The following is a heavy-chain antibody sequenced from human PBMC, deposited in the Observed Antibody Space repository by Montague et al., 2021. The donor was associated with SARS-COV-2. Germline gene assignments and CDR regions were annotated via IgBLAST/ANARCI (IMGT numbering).Heavy chain of an antibody. D-gene: IGHD3-16*01. CDR1: GVSITSYY. V-gene: IGHV4-4*07. Sequence: SETRSLTCSISGVSITSYYWSWVRQPAGKGLEWIGHIYASGSTNYSPSLKSRVRLSIDNPKNQFSLKLESLTAADTAVYYCVRDGGNWYYFDCWGQGALVTVSS. CDR3: VRDGGNWYYFDC. CDR2: IYASGST. J-gene: IGHJ4*02.